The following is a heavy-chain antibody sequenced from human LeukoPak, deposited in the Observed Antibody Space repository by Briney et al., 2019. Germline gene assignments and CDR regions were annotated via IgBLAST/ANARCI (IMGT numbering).Heavy chain of an antibody. CDR2: INPNTGGT. D-gene: IGHD6-13*01. J-gene: IGHJ4*02. Sequence: GASVKVSCKASGYTFTGYYIHWVRQAPGQGLEWMGWINPNTGGTDYAQKFQGRVTMTRDTSISTVYMELSRLTSDDTAVYYRARGVASAGAKYFDQWGQGTLVTVSS. CDR3: ARGVASAGAKYFDQ. CDR1: GYTFTGYY. V-gene: IGHV1-2*02.